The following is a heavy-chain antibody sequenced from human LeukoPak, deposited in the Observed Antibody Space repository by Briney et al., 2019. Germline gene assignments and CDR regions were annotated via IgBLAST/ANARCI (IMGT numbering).Heavy chain of an antibody. CDR2: IGDTGRAK. V-gene: IGHV3-30*03. D-gene: IGHD5-12*01. CDR1: GFTFSRHG. CDR3: VSPTADYPFLYYFDS. Sequence: GRSLRLSCAASGFTFSRHGMHWVRRAPGKGLEWVAVIGDTGRAKYYADSVEGRFTASRDNSKNTLFLQMNNLRSEDTALYYCVSPTADYPFLYYFDSWGQGTLVTVSS. J-gene: IGHJ4*02.